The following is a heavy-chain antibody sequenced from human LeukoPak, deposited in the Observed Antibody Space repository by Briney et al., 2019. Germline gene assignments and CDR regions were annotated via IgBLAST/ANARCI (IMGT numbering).Heavy chain of an antibody. CDR1: GFTFSSYS. Sequence: GGSLRLSCAASGFTFSSYSMNWVRQAPGKGLEWVSSISSSSSYIYYADSVKGRFTISRDNAKNSLYLQMNSLRAEDTAVYYCARVEEGRSSYYDLWSGYYPPEGQFDYWGQGTLVTVSS. J-gene: IGHJ4*02. CDR2: ISSSSSYI. CDR3: ARVEEGRSSYYDLWSGYYPPEGQFDY. D-gene: IGHD3-3*01. V-gene: IGHV3-21*01.